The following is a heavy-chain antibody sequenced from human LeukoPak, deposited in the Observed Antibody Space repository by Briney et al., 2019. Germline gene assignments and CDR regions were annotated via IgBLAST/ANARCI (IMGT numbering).Heavy chain of an antibody. CDR1: GFTFDDYA. V-gene: IGHV3-9*01. CDR3: AKHHYSSSRDYFDY. Sequence: GGSLRLSCAASGFTFDDYAMHWVRQAPGKGLEWVSGISWNSGSIGYADSVKGRFIISRDNSRNTLFLQMNSLRAEDTAVYYCAKHHYSSSRDYFDYWGQGTLVTVSS. D-gene: IGHD6-13*01. J-gene: IGHJ4*02. CDR2: ISWNSGSI.